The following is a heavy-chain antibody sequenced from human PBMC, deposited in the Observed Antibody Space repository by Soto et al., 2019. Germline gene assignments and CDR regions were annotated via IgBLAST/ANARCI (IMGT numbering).Heavy chain of an antibody. CDR2: IREDGTEQ. CDR1: GFRFRIYY. Sequence: GGSLRLSCAASGFRFRIYYMSWVRQAPGKGLEWVANIREDGTEQNYVDSVKGRFTISRDNANDSLFLQMNSLRAEDTGVYYCARDFGAGKRYFDPWCQGTLFTVSS. CDR3: ARDFGAGKRYFDP. J-gene: IGHJ4*02. V-gene: IGHV3-7*01. D-gene: IGHD3-10*01.